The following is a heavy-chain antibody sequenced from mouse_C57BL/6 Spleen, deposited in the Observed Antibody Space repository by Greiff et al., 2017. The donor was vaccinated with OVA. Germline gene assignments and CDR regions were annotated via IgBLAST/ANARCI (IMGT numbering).Heavy chain of an antibody. CDR2: IHPSDSDT. V-gene: IGHV1-74*01. D-gene: IGHD3-1*01. CDR3: AISGEPWFAY. CDR1: GYTFTSYW. J-gene: IGHJ3*01. Sequence: QVQLKQPGAELVKPGASVKVSCKASGYTFTSYWMHWVKQRPGQGLEWIGMIHPSDSDTNYNQKFKGKATLTVDKSSSTASMQLSSLTSEGSTVYYCAISGEPWFAYWGQGTLVTVSA.